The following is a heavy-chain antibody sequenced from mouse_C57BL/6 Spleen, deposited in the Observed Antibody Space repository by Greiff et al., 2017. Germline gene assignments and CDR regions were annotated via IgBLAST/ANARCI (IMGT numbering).Heavy chain of an antibody. V-gene: IGHV1-9*01. J-gene: IGHJ4*01. CDR3: AKCRYDDYERALDY. Sequence: QVQLQQSGAELMKPGASVKLSCKATGYTFTGYWIEWVKQRPGHGLEWIGEILPGSGSTNYNEKFKGKATFTTDTSSNTAYMQLSSLTTEDSAIYYCAKCRYDDYERALDYWGQGTTVTVSS. D-gene: IGHD2-13*01. CDR1: GYTFTGYW. CDR2: ILPGSGST.